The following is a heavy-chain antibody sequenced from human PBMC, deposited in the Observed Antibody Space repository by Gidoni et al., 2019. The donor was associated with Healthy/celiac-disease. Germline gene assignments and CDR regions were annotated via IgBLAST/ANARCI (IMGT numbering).Heavy chain of an antibody. J-gene: IGHJ4*02. V-gene: IGHV4-34*01. CDR3: ARGGGDYGYYFDY. D-gene: IGHD4-17*01. CDR2: INHSGST. Sequence: QVQLQQWGAGLLKPSETLSLTCAVYGGSFSGYYWSWIRQPPGKGLEWIGEINHSGSTNYNPSLKIRVTISVDTSKNQFSLKLSSVTAADTAVYYCARGGGDYGYYFDYWGQGTLVTVSS. CDR1: GGSFSGYY.